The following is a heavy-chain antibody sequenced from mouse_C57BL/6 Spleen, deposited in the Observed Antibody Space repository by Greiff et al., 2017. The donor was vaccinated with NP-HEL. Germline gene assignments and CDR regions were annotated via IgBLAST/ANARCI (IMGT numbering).Heavy chain of an antibody. D-gene: IGHD2-5*01. CDR3: ARGAHYSNYGWFAY. J-gene: IGHJ3*01. V-gene: IGHV5-17*01. CDR2: ISSGSSTI. CDR1: GFTFSDSG. Sequence: EVKLMESGGGLVKPGGSLKLSCAASGFTFSDSGMHWVRQAPEKGLEWVAYISSGSSTIYYADTVKGRFTISRDNAKKTLFLQMTSLRSEDTAMFYGARGAHYSNYGWFAYWGQGSLVTVSA.